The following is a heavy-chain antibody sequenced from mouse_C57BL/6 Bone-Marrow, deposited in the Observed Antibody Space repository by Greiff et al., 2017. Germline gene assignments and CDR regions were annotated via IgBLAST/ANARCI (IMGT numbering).Heavy chain of an antibody. Sequence: QVQLKQSGAELMKPGASVKLSCKATGYTFTGYWIEWVKQRPGHGLEWIGEILPGSGSTNYNEKFKGKATFTADTSSNTAYMQLRSLTTEDSAIYYCARVYYDYSWFAYWGQGTLGTVSA. CDR2: ILPGSGST. J-gene: IGHJ3*01. CDR1: GYTFTGYW. CDR3: ARVYYDYSWFAY. D-gene: IGHD2-4*01. V-gene: IGHV1-9*01.